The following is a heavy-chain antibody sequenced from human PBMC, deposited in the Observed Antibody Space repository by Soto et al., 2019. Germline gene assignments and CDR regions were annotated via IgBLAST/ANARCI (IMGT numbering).Heavy chain of an antibody. J-gene: IGHJ5*02. CDR2: INHSGST. Sequence: PSETLSLTCAVYGGSFSGYSWTWIRQPPGKGLEWIGEINHSGSTKYNPSLERRVTISLDTSKNHFSLKLSSLTAADTAVYYCAGIMMLRIVLWGSYGKHYLDRWGKGTRVNVYS. D-gene: IGHD3-16*01. CDR3: AGIMMLRIVLWGSYGKHYLDR. V-gene: IGHV4-34*01. CDR1: GGSFSGYS.